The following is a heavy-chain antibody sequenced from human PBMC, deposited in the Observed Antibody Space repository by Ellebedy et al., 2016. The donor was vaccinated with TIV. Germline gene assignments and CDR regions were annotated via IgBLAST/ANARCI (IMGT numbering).Heavy chain of an antibody. D-gene: IGHD6-19*01. Sequence: GGSLRLSXAASGFTFSTYNMHWVRQAPGKGLEWVAFIWSDGNNKNYADSVKGRFTISRDNSQNTLHLQMNSLREEDTAVYYCASDPVAGTANWGQGILVTVSS. CDR1: GFTFSTYN. V-gene: IGHV3-33*08. CDR3: ASDPVAGTAN. CDR2: IWSDGNNK. J-gene: IGHJ4*02.